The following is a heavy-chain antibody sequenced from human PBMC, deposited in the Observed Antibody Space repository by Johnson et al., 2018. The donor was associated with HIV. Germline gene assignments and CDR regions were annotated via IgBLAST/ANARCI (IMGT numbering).Heavy chain of an antibody. CDR2: IWYDGSNK. D-gene: IGHD3-9*01. Sequence: QVQLVESGGGLVQPGGSLRLSCAASGFTFSSYWMSWVRQAPGKGLEWVAVIWYDGSNKYYADSVKGRFTISRDNSKNTLYLQLNSLRAEDTALYYCATGGSIGYFDWLSNFDIWGQGTMVTVSS. J-gene: IGHJ3*02. V-gene: IGHV3-33*08. CDR3: ATGGSIGYFDWLSNFDI. CDR1: GFTFSSYW.